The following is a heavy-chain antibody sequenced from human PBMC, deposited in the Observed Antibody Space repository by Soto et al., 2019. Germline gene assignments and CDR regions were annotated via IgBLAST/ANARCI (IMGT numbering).Heavy chain of an antibody. J-gene: IGHJ4*02. Sequence: SETLSLTCTVSGGSISSGDYYWSWIRQPPGKGLGWIGYIYYSGSTYYNPSLKSRVTISVDTSKNQFSLKLSSVTAADTAVYYCASMVRGVTRDLYYFDYWGQGTLVTVSS. V-gene: IGHV4-30-4*01. D-gene: IGHD3-10*01. CDR2: IYYSGST. CDR1: GGSISSGDYY. CDR3: ASMVRGVTRDLYYFDY.